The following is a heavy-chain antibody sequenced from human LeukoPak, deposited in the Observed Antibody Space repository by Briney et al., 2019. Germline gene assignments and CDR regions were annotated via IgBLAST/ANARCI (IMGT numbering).Heavy chain of an antibody. CDR1: GGSFSGYY. V-gene: IGHV4-34*01. Sequence: PSETLSLTCAVSGGSFSGYYWTWIRQPPGKGLEWIGEINHSGRTNYNPSLKSRVIMSVDTSKNQFSLKLSSVTAADTAVYYCARGVPPGYWGQGTLVTVSS. CDR2: INHSGRT. J-gene: IGHJ4*02. CDR3: ARGVPPGY.